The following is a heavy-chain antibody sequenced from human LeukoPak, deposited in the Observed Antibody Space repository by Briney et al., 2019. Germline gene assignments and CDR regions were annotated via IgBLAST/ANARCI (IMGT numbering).Heavy chain of an antibody. Sequence: SVTVSCKASGGTFSSYAISWVRQAPGQGLEWMGGIIPIFGTANYAQKFQGRVTITTDESTSTAYMELSSLRSEDTAVYYGARGGVVSYYFDYWGQGTLVTVSS. V-gene: IGHV1-69*05. J-gene: IGHJ4*02. CDR2: IIPIFGTA. CDR3: ARGGVVSYYFDY. D-gene: IGHD2-15*01. CDR1: GGTFSSYA.